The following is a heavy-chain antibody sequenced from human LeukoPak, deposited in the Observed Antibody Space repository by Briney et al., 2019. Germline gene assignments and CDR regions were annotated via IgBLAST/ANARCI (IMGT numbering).Heavy chain of an antibody. Sequence: AGGSLRLSCAASGFTFDDYAMNWVRQVPGRGLEWVSGINWNGRITEYADSVKDRFTISRQSTKNSLYLYMNNLGGEDTALYFCARGSVQLWLRDTYYYMDVWGKGTTVTVSS. CDR3: ARGSVQLWLRDTYYYMDV. CDR2: INWNGRIT. CDR1: GFTFDDYA. V-gene: IGHV3-20*04. J-gene: IGHJ6*03. D-gene: IGHD5-18*01.